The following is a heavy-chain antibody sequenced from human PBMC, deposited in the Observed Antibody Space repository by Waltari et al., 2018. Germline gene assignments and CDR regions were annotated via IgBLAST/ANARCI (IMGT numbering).Heavy chain of an antibody. V-gene: IGHV1-8*01. CDR3: ARDRGIGLYFDS. Sequence: QVQLVQSGAEVKKPGASVKVSCKTSGYTFTNYDINWVRPATGQGIEWMGWMNPNSGNTGFAHKFQDRLIMTANTAITTAYMELTGRTSDDTAVYYCARDRGIGLYFDSWGQGTLVTVSP. CDR1: GYTFTNYD. J-gene: IGHJ4*02. CDR2: MNPNSGNT. D-gene: IGHD1-26*01.